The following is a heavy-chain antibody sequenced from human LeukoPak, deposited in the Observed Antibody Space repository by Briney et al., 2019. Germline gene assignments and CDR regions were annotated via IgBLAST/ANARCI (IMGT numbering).Heavy chain of an antibody. D-gene: IGHD2-15*01. CDR2: ISGSGGST. V-gene: IGHV3-23*01. Sequence: QPGGSLRLSCEASGFGFGGFALSWVRQAPGKGPEWVSIISGSGGSTFYADSVRGRFIISRDNANNTLYLEMNSLRAEDTAVYYCAKYSRGYGSAYLDYWGQGTLVTVSS. J-gene: IGHJ4*02. CDR1: GFGFGGFA. CDR3: AKYSRGYGSAYLDY.